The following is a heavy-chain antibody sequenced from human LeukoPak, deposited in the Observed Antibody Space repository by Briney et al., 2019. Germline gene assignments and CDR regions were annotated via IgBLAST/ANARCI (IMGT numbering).Heavy chain of an antibody. D-gene: IGHD3-10*01. V-gene: IGHV4-59*01. CDR1: GGSISSYY. J-gene: IGHJ6*03. Sequence: SETLSLTCTVSGGSISSYYWSWIRQPPGKGLEWIGYIYYSGSTNYNPSLKSRVTISVDTSKNQFSLKLSSVTAADTAVYYCARLGMVRGVILGDYYMDVWGRGTTVTVSS. CDR2: IYYSGST. CDR3: ARLGMVRGVILGDYYMDV.